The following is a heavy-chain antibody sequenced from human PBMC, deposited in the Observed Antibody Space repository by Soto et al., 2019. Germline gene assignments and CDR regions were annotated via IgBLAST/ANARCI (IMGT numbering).Heavy chain of an antibody. CDR2: IYYSGST. Sequence: SETLSLTCTVSGGSISSSSYYWGWKRQPPGKGLEWIGSIYYSGSTYYNPSLKSRVMISVDTSKNQFSLNLSSVTAADTAVYYCASGYYDILTGRDTKYYFDYWGQGALVTVSS. CDR3: ASGYYDILTGRDTKYYFDY. J-gene: IGHJ4*02. D-gene: IGHD3-9*01. CDR1: GGSISSSSYY. V-gene: IGHV4-39*07.